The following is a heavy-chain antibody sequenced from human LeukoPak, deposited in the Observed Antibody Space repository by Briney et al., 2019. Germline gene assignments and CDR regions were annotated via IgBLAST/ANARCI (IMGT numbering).Heavy chain of an antibody. D-gene: IGHD5-12*01. V-gene: IGHV3-21*01. Sequence: GGSLRLSCAASGFTFSSYSMNWVRQAPGKGLEWVSSISSSSSYIYYADSVKGRFTISRDNAKNSLYLQMNSLRAEDTAVYYCARPREYSGYMDVWGKGTTVTVSS. CDR2: ISSSSSYI. CDR3: ARPREYSGYMDV. J-gene: IGHJ6*03. CDR1: GFTFSSYS.